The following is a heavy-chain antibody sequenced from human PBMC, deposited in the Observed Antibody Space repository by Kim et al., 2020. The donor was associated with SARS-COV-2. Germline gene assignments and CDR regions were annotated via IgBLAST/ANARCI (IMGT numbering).Heavy chain of an antibody. Sequence: GGSLRLSCAAAGFTFGNYWMNWVRQAQGKGLQWVGNINQDGSVKHYVDSLEGRFTISRDNAKSSFFLQMTSLRADDTAIYYCARDFSASGSLDYWGRGTLVTVST. D-gene: IGHD3-10*01. CDR1: GFTFGNYW. CDR2: INQDGSVK. J-gene: IGHJ4*02. V-gene: IGHV3-7*01. CDR3: ARDFSASGSLDY.